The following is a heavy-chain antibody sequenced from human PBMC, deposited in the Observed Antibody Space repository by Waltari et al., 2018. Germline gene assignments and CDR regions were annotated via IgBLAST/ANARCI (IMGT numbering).Heavy chain of an antibody. Sequence: EVQLVESGGGLVKPGGSLRLSCAASGFTFSSYSMNWVRQAPGKGLEVSSSSRSTGTYTHYADSVKGRFTISRDNAKNSLYLQMNSLRAEDTGVYWCATGGWGFYLDNWGQGTLVTFSS. CDR1: GFTFSSYS. CDR2: SRSTGTYT. CDR3: ATGGWGFYLDN. D-gene: IGHD7-27*01. J-gene: IGHJ4*02. V-gene: IGHV3-21*01.